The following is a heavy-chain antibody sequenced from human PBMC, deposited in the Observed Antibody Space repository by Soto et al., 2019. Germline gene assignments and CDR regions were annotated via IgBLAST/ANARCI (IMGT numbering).Heavy chain of an antibody. V-gene: IGHV1-2*02. CDR1: GYPVTAYY. J-gene: IGHJ3*02. CDR3: ARGGGVGVAGSAAFDM. CDR2: INPATGAA. Sequence: QLHLVQSGAVVKKPGASVTVSCSASGYPVTAYYMHWVRQAPGRGLEWMGGINPATGAAKYTQTFQGRATMTRDTSTSTVLMELSGLTSEETAVFSCARGGGVGVAGSAAFDMWGQGTLVTGSS. D-gene: IGHD3-3*01.